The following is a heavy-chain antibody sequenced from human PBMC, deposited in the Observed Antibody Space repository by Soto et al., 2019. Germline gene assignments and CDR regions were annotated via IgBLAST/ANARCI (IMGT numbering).Heavy chain of an antibody. CDR1: GFTVSSNY. J-gene: IGHJ6*03. CDR2: IYSGGST. V-gene: IGHV3-66*01. CDR3: ARDNPPRQQLLPYYYYLDV. D-gene: IGHD6-13*01. Sequence: GGSLRLSCAASGFTVSSNYMSWVRQAPGKGLEWVSVIYSGGSTYYADSVKGRFTISRDNSKNTLYLQMNSLRAEDTAVYYCARDNPPRQQLLPYYYYLDVWGKGTTVTVS.